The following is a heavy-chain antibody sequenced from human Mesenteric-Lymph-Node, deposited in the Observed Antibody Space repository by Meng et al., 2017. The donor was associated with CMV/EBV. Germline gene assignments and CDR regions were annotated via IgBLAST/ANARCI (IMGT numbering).Heavy chain of an antibody. Sequence: CKASCYRFIAYSMHCVRQAPGQGPEWMGRINPNNGNTYFAQKFQGRVSMTRDTSTSTVYMELSSLRSEDTAVYYCARDGLGNYYYGYWGQGTPVTVS. J-gene: IGHJ4*02. D-gene: IGHD3/OR15-3a*01. CDR3: ARDGLGNYYYGY. CDR2: INPNNGNT. V-gene: IGHV1-2*06. CDR1: CYRFIAYS.